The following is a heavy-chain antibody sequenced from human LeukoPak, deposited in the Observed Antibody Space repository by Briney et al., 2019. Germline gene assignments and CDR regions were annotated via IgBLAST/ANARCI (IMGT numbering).Heavy chain of an antibody. CDR3: LVILTEPTSPPPDGLDI. Sequence: PAGGSLRLSCAASGFTFSRDWMHWVRQVPGKGLVWVSRIDSDDGSTSYADSVRGRFTISRDNAKKTLYLQMNSLRVEDTAVYYCLVILTEPTSPPPDGLDIWGQGTMVTVSS. D-gene: IGHD2-15*01. CDR2: IDSDDGST. CDR1: GFTFSRDW. V-gene: IGHV3-74*01. J-gene: IGHJ3*02.